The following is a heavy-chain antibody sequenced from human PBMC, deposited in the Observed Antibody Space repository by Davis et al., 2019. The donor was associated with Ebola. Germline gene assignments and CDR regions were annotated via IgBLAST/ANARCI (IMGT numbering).Heavy chain of an antibody. D-gene: IGHD3-9*01. CDR3: AICPEDFDWLNAFDF. V-gene: IGHV3-30*03. Sequence: PGGSLRLSCAASGFTFSSYGMHWVRQAPGKGLEWVAVISYDGSNKYYADSVKGRLTISRDNSKNTLSLQMNSLRAEDTAVYYCAICPEDFDWLNAFDFWGLGTMVTVSS. CDR1: GFTFSSYG. J-gene: IGHJ3*01. CDR2: ISYDGSNK.